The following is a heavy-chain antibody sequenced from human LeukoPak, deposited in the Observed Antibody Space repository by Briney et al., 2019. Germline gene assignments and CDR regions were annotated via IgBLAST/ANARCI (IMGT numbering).Heavy chain of an antibody. V-gene: IGHV3-11*01. CDR3: ATASSITAAGTFQH. D-gene: IGHD6-13*01. Sequence: GGSLRLSCAASGFTFSDYYMIWTRQAPGKGLEWVSYISSSGSSIYYADSVKGRFTISRDNAKNSLYLQMTSLRAEDTAVYYCATASSITAAGTFQHWGQGTLVTVSS. J-gene: IGHJ1*01. CDR1: GFTFSDYY. CDR2: ISSSGSSI.